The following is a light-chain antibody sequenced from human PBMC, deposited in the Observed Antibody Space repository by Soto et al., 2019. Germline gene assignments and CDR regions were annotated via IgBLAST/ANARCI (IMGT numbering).Light chain of an antibody. CDR1: SGSVSTGYY. J-gene: IGLJ3*02. CDR3: VLYMGSGIRV. V-gene: IGLV8-61*01. CDR2: STN. Sequence: QAVVTQEPSFSVSPGGTVTLTCGLSSGSVSTGYYPSWYQQTPGQAPRTLIYSTNTRSSGVPDRFSGSILGNKAALTITGAQADDESDYYCVLYMGSGIRVFGGGTQLTVL.